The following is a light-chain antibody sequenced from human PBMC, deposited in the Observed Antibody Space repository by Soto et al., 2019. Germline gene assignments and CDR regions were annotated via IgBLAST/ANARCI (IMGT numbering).Light chain of an antibody. CDR2: QDI. J-gene: IGLJ2*01. CDR3: QSYDTSNHVV. Sequence: NFMLTQPHSVSGSPGKTVTISCTRSSGSIASRYVQWYQQRPGSAPTTVIYQDIRRPSGVPDRFSGSIDTSSNSASLDISGLKTGDEADYYCQSYDTSNHVVFGGGTKLTVL. CDR1: SGSIASRY. V-gene: IGLV6-57*04.